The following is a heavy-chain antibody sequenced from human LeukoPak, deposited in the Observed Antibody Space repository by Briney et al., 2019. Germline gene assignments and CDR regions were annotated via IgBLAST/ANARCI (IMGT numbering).Heavy chain of an antibody. V-gene: IGHV3-30*03. J-gene: IGHJ4*02. D-gene: IGHD2-15*01. Sequence: GGSLRLSCAASGFTFSSYGMHWVRQAPGKGLEWVAVISYDGSNKYYAASVKGRFTISRDNSKNTLYLQMNSLRAEDTAMYYCARDIGYCSGGSCPCLDYWGQGTLVTVSS. CDR3: ARDIGYCSGGSCPCLDY. CDR1: GFTFSSYG. CDR2: ISYDGSNK.